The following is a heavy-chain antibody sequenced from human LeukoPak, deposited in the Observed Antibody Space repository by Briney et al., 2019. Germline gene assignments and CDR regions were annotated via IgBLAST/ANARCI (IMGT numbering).Heavy chain of an antibody. Sequence: SETLSLTCTVSGGSISSFYWSWIRQPPGKGLEWIGEINHSGSTNYNPSLKSRVTISVDTSKNQFSLKLSSVTAADTAVYYCARRRGSGYHRFDYWGQGTLVTVSS. CDR1: GGSISSFY. J-gene: IGHJ4*02. D-gene: IGHD3-22*01. CDR2: INHSGST. CDR3: ARRRGSGYHRFDY. V-gene: IGHV4-34*01.